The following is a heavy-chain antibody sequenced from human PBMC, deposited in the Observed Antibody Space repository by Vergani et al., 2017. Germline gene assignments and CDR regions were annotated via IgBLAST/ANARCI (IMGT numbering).Heavy chain of an antibody. CDR2: INHSGST. V-gene: IGHV4-34*01. J-gene: IGHJ5*02. CDR3: ARHPRGILTGYYNWFDP. D-gene: IGHD3-9*01. Sequence: QVQLQQWGAGLLKPSETLSLTCAVYGGSFSGYYWSWIRQPPGKGLEWIGEINHSGSTNSNPSLKSRVTISVDTSKNQFSLKLSSVTATDTAVYYCARHPRGILTGYYNWFDPWGQGTLVTVSS. CDR1: GGSFSGYY.